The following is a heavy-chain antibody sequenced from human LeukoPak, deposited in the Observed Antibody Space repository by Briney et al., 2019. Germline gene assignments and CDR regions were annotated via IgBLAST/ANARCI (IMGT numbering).Heavy chain of an antibody. CDR2: IYYSGST. CDR3: ARDCSSTSCYDY. CDR1: GGSISSYY. J-gene: IGHJ4*02. Sequence: PSQTLSLTCTVSGGSISSYYWSWIRQPPGKGLEWIGYIYYSGSTNYNPSLKSRVTISVDTSKNQFSLKLSSVTAADTAVYYCARDCSSTSCYDYWGQGTLVTVSS. D-gene: IGHD2-2*01. V-gene: IGHV4-59*01.